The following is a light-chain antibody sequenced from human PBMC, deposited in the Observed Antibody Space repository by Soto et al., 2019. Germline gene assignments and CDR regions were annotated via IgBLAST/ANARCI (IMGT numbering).Light chain of an antibody. Sequence: QSALTQRASVSGSPGQSITISCTGTSSDVGGYNYVSWYQQHPGKAPKLIIYDVSNRPSGVSNRFSGSKSGNTASLTISGLQAEDEADYYCSSYTTSSPHVVFGGGTKVTVL. CDR2: DVS. CDR3: SSYTTSSPHVV. V-gene: IGLV2-14*01. CDR1: SSDVGGYNY. J-gene: IGLJ2*01.